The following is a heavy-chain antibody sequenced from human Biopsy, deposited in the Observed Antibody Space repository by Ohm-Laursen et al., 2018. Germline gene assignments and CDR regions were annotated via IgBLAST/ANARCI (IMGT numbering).Heavy chain of an antibody. CDR1: EGTFSNYG. Sequence: SVKVSCKTPEGTFSNYGVNWVRQAPGQGLEWLGGNIPILGTGNYAQKFQDRVTVAADTSTSTATMELRSLRSDDTAVYYCATKLTGYFHHWGQGTLVSVSS. D-gene: IGHD3-9*01. CDR2: NIPILGTG. V-gene: IGHV1-69*06. CDR3: ATKLTGYFHH. J-gene: IGHJ1*01.